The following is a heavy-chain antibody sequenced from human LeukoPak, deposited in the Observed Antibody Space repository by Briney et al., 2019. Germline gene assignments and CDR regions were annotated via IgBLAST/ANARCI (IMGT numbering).Heavy chain of an antibody. Sequence: PSETLSLTCTVSGGSISSYYWSWIRQPPGKGLEWIGYIYYSGSTNYNPSLKSRVTISVDTSKNQFSLKLSSVTAADTAVYYCAREVSLRRVRQRYFDLWGRGTLVTVSS. D-gene: IGHD4-17*01. CDR3: AREVSLRRVRQRYFDL. CDR1: GGSISSYY. V-gene: IGHV4-59*01. CDR2: IYYSGST. J-gene: IGHJ2*01.